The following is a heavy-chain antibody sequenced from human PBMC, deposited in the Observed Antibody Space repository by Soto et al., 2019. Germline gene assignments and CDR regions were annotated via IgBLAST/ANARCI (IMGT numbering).Heavy chain of an antibody. CDR2: TYYRSKWYN. V-gene: IGHV6-1*01. CDR3: AREITDNESSDSYFDY. D-gene: IGHD6-19*01. CDR1: WDIVSGNSAA. J-gene: IGHJ4*02. Sequence: PSQALSITCAISWDIVSGNSAAWNWIRQSPSRGLEWLGRTYYRSKWYNDYSVSVKSRITVTPDTSKNQFSLHLKSVTPEDTAVYYCAREITDNESSDSYFDYWGQGAMVTVSS.